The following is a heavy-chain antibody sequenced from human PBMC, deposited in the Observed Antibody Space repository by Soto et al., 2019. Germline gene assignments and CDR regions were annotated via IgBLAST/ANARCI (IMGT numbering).Heavy chain of an antibody. V-gene: IGHV5-51*01. CDR2: IFPGNSDP. D-gene: IGHD1-26*01. CDR1: GFSFTNYW. CDR3: ARKRGNYSPLGYFDS. Sequence: PGESLKISCKGSGFSFTNYWIGWVRQMPGKGLEWMGIIFPGNSDPRYGPSFQGQVTISVDKSVNTAYLQWTSLEASDTAMYFCARKRGNYSPLGYFDSWGQGTLVTVYS. J-gene: IGHJ4*02.